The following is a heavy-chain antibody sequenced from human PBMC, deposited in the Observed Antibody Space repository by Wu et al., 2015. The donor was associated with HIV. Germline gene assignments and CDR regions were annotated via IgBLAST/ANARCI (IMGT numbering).Heavy chain of an antibody. D-gene: IGHD1-26*01. V-gene: IGHV1-18*01. CDR2: INPYNGHT. CDR3: ARGIGYSGSYYFAEYFQH. J-gene: IGHJ1*01. CDR1: GYTFMNYG. Sequence: QVHLVQSGVEVKKPGASVKVSCTASGYTFMNYGISWVRQAPGQGLEWMGWINPYNGHTHYAQKFQGRVTMTTETSTSTAYMELRSLRSDDTATYYCARGIGYSGSYYFAEYFQHWGQGTLVTVSS.